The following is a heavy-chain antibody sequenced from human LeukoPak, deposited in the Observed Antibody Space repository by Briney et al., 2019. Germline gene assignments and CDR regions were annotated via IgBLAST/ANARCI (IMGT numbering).Heavy chain of an antibody. CDR3: ARIHSSSWYQMPNFDY. J-gene: IGHJ4*02. D-gene: IGHD6-13*01. V-gene: IGHV1-18*01. Sequence: AASVKVSCKASGYTFTSYGISGVRQAPGQGLEGMGWISAYNGNTNYAQKLQGRVTMTTDTSTRTAYMELRSLRSDDTAVYYCARIHSSSWYQMPNFDYWGQGTLVTVSS. CDR1: GYTFTSYG. CDR2: ISAYNGNT.